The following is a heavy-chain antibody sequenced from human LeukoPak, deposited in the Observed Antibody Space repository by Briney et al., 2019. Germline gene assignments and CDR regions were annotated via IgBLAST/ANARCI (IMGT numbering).Heavy chain of an antibody. CDR3: ARTRRDYYYGMDV. Sequence: ASETLSLTCAVYGGSFSGYYWSWIRQPPGKGLEWIGYIYYSGSTNYNPSLKSRVTISVDTSKNQFSLKLSSVTAADTAVYYCARTRRDYYYGMDVWGQGTTVTVSS. V-gene: IGHV4-59*08. CDR2: IYYSGST. CDR1: GGSFSGYY. D-gene: IGHD6-6*01. J-gene: IGHJ6*02.